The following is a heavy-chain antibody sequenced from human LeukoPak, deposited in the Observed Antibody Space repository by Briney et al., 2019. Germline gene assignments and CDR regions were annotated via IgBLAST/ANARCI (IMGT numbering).Heavy chain of an antibody. CDR2: ISDSGSLT. CDR3: ARLRPGKPHFDY. Sequence: SGGSLRLSCAASGFAFSNLAMGWVRQAPGQGLEWVSVISDSGSLTYYADSVKGRFTISRDNSKNTLFLQMNSLRAEDTAVYYCARLRPGKPHFDYWGQGTLVTVSA. CDR1: GFAFSNLA. D-gene: IGHD2-21*01. J-gene: IGHJ4*02. V-gene: IGHV3-23*01.